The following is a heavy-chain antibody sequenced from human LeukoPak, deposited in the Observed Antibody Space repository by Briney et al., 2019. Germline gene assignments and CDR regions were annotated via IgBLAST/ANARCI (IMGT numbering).Heavy chain of an antibody. D-gene: IGHD6-13*01. CDR1: GDSLSSYY. V-gene: IGHV4-59*08. J-gene: IGHJ4*02. Sequence: SETLSLTCIVSGDSLSSYYWSWLRQPPGKGLDWIGYIYYSGSTNYNPSLKSRVTISVDTSKNQFSLKLSSVTAADTAVYYCASKRVAAAGIYFDYWGQGTLVTVSS. CDR3: ASKRVAAAGIYFDY. CDR2: IYYSGST.